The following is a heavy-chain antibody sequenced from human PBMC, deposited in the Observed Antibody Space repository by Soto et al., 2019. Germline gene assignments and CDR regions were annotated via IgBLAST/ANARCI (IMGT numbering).Heavy chain of an antibody. D-gene: IGHD5-18*01. J-gene: IGHJ6*02. CDR3: ARDKGGYSYVFAGVDGMDV. Sequence: QVQLVQSGAEVKKPGSSVKVSCKASGGTFSSYAISWVRQAPGQGLEWMGGIIPIFGTANYAQKFQGRVTITADESTSTAYMELSSLRSEDTAVYYCARDKGGYSYVFAGVDGMDVWCQGTTVTVSS. V-gene: IGHV1-69*01. CDR1: GGTFSSYA. CDR2: IIPIFGTA.